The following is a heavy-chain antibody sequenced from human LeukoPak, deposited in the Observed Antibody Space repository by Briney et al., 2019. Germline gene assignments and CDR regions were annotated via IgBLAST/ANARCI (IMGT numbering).Heavy chain of an antibody. J-gene: IGHJ4*02. V-gene: IGHV4-4*02. CDR3: VRDIAAAGGFDY. D-gene: IGHD6-13*01. CDR2: INNSGST. CDR1: GGSISNTNW. Sequence: SETLFLTCGVSGGSISNTNWWTWVRQPPGKGLEWIGEINNSGSTNYNPSLKSRVTISVDTSKNQFSLKLSSVTAADTAVYYCVRDIAAAGGFDYWGQGTLVTVSS.